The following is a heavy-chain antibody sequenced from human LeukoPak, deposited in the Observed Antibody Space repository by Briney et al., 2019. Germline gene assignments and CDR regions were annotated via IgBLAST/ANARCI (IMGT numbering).Heavy chain of an antibody. CDR3: ARENSGSYYQFDC. J-gene: IGHJ4*02. D-gene: IGHD1-26*01. Sequence: PEGSLRLSCAASGFIFSTYSMNWVRQAPGKGLEWVSSISSSTSYIYYADSVKGRFTISRDSAKNSLYLQMNSLRPEDTAVYYCARENSGSYYQFDCWGQGTLVTVSS. CDR1: GFIFSTYS. V-gene: IGHV3-21*01. CDR2: ISSSTSYI.